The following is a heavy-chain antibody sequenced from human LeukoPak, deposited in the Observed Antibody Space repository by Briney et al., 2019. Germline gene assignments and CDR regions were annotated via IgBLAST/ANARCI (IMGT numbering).Heavy chain of an antibody. J-gene: IGHJ4*02. CDR3: ARARGIAVAGISFDY. CDR2: IYHSGST. Sequence: SETLSLTCAVSGGSISSSNWWSWVRQPPGKGLEWIGEIYHSGSTNYNPSLKSRVTISVDKSKNQFSLKLSSVTAADTAVYYCARARGIAVAGISFDYWGQGTLVTVSS. V-gene: IGHV4-4*02. D-gene: IGHD6-19*01. CDR1: GGSISSSNW.